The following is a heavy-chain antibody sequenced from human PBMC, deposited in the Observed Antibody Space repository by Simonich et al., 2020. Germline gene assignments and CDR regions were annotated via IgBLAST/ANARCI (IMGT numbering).Heavy chain of an antibody. CDR2: INPNSGGT. CDR3: ARDSYSSWYFDL. CDR1: GYTFTGYY. V-gene: IGHV1-2*02. J-gene: IGHJ2*01. D-gene: IGHD6-13*01. Sequence: QVQLVQSGAEVKKPGASVKVSCKASGYTFTGYYMHWVRQAPGQGLEGMGRINPNSGGTNYAQKFQCRVTMTRETSISTAYMELSRLRSDDTAVYYCARDSYSSWYFDLWGRGTLVTVSS.